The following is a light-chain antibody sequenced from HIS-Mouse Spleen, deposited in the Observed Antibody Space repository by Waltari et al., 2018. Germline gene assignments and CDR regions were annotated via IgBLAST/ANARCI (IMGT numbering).Light chain of an antibody. CDR2: DNN. V-gene: IGLV1-51*01. CDR1: SPNIGNNY. J-gene: IGLJ3*02. Sequence: QSVLTQPPSVSAAPGQQATIPCSGTSPNIGNNYIYWYQQLPGTAPKLLIYDNNKRPSGIPDRFSGSKSGTSATLGITGLQTGDEADYYCGTWDSSLSDWVFGGGTKLTVL. CDR3: GTWDSSLSDWV.